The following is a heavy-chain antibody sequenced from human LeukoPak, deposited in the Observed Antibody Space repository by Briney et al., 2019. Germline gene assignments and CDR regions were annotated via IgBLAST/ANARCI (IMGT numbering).Heavy chain of an antibody. CDR1: GGSISGSNYY. D-gene: IGHD5-24*01. CDR2: IFYTGSS. V-gene: IGHV4-39*07. CDR3: ARDGYNTPGY. Sequence: SETLSLTCTVSGGSISGSNYYWGWIRQPPGKGLEWIGCIFYTGSSYYNPSLKSRVTLSVDTSKDQFSLKLSSVTAADTAVYYCARDGYNTPGYWGQGTLVTVSS. J-gene: IGHJ4*02.